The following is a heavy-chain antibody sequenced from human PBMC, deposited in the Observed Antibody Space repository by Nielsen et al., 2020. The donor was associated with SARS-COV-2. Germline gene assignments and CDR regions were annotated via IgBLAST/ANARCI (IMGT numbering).Heavy chain of an antibody. J-gene: IGHJ4*02. CDR3: ARTFVAVAGTALDY. V-gene: IGHV2-70*11. CDR1: GFSLITSVMC. D-gene: IGHD6-19*01. Sequence: SGPTLLIPTQTLTLTCPFSGFSLITSVMCLSWIRQPPGKALEWLARIDWDDDKYYSTSLKTRLTISKDTSKNQMVLTMTNMDPLDTATYYCARTFVAVAGTALDYWGQGTLVTVSS. CDR2: IDWDDDK.